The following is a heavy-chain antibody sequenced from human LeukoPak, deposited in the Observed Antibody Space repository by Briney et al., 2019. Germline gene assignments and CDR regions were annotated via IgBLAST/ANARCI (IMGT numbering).Heavy chain of an antibody. V-gene: IGHV1-69*04. Sequence: SVKVSCKASGGTFSSYAISWVRQAPGQGLEWMGSIIPILGIANNAQKFQGRVQITADNSTSTPYIELSSLRSDETAVYDCARDLTYYGSGSYYKAPIGFDYWGQGTLVTVSS. CDR3: ARDLTYYGSGSYYKAPIGFDY. CDR1: GGTFSSYA. D-gene: IGHD3-10*01. J-gene: IGHJ4*02. CDR2: IIPILGIA.